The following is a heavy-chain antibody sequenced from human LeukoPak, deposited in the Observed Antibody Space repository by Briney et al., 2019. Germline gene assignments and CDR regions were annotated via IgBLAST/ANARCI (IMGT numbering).Heavy chain of an antibody. CDR1: GGSISSYY. Sequence: SETLSLTCTISGGSISSYYWSWIRQPAGKGLEWIGRIYTSGSTNYNPSLKSRVTMSVDTSKNQFSLKLSSVTAADTAVYYCARDRVVVPAARNWFDPWGQGTLVTVSS. CDR3: ARDRVVVPAARNWFDP. CDR2: IYTSGST. D-gene: IGHD2-2*01. V-gene: IGHV4-4*07. J-gene: IGHJ5*02.